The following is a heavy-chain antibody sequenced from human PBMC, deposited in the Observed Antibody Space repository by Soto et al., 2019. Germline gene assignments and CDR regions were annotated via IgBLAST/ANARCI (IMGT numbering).Heavy chain of an antibody. CDR1: GFTFSSYA. V-gene: IGHV3-30-3*01. J-gene: IGHJ4*02. CDR3: AREGGSYSLSPYFDD. CDR2: ISYDGSNK. Sequence: QVQLVESGGGVVQPGRSLRLSCAASGFTFSSYAMHWVRQAPGKGLEWVAVISYDGSNKYYADSVKGRFTISRDNSKNTLYLQMNSLRAEDTAVYYCAREGGSYSLSPYFDDWGQGTLVTVSS. D-gene: IGHD1-26*01.